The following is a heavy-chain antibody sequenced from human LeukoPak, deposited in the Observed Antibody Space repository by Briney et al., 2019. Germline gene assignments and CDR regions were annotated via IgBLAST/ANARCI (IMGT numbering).Heavy chain of an antibody. CDR2: ISTSSNYI. CDR3: ARXAXXRTPPVDY. J-gene: IGHJ4*02. D-gene: IGHD4-23*01. Sequence: GGSLRLSCAASGFTFSSYSMNWVRQAPGKGLEWVSSISTSSNYIYYADSVKGRFTISRDNAKNSLFLQMNSLRAEDTAVYYCARXAXXRTPPVDYWGQGTLVTVSS. V-gene: IGHV3-21*01. CDR1: GFTFSSYS.